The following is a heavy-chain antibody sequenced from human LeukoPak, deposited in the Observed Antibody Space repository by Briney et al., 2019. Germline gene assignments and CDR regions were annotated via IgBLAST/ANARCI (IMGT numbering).Heavy chain of an antibody. Sequence: GGSLRLSCAASGFTFSSYSLHWVRQAPGRGLEWVSSISSISNHIYYADSVKGRFTISRDNAKNFLYLQMNSLRAEDTAVYYCARKTDSGGQGDYWGPGTLVTVSS. CDR1: GFTFSSYS. CDR2: ISSISNHI. D-gene: IGHD3-22*01. CDR3: ARKTDSGGQGDY. V-gene: IGHV3-21*06. J-gene: IGHJ4*02.